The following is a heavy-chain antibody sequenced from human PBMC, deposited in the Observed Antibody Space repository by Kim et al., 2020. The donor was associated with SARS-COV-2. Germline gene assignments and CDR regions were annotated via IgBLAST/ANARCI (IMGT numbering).Heavy chain of an antibody. D-gene: IGHD2-2*02. CDR3: AKVSCSSTSCYNYWYGMDV. CDR2: ISGSDGRT. J-gene: IGHJ6*02. CDR1: GFIFNNYA. Sequence: GGSLRLSCAASGFIFNNYAMTWVRQAPGKGLEWVSGISGSDGRTFYADSVKGRFTISRDNSKNTLFLQLNSLRAEDTAVYYCAKVSCSSTSCYNYWYGMDVWSQGTTVTVPS. V-gene: IGHV3-23*01.